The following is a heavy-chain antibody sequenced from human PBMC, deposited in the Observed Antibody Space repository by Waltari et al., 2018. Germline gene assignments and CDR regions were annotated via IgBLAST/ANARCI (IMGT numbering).Heavy chain of an antibody. D-gene: IGHD6-6*01. V-gene: IGHV1-3*01. Sequence: QVQLVQSGAEVKKPGASVKVSCKASGHSFTTHAIPWVRQAPGQGLEYMGGITGGSGYTRYSQKCQGMVTFTRDRSASTGYMEVSSLTSEDTAVDYCATEVWGSFNWSDPWGQGTLVTVSP. CDR2: ITGGSGYT. J-gene: IGHJ5*02. CDR1: GHSFTTHA. CDR3: ATEVWGSFNWSDP.